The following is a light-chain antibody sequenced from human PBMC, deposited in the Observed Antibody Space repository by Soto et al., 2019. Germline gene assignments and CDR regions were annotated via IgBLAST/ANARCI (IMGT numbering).Light chain of an antibody. V-gene: IGKV4-1*01. CDR1: QSVLFTSSNKNF. Sequence: DTVMTQSPDSLAVSLGERATINCKSSQSVLFTSSNKNFLTWYQQKPGQPPKLLIYWASTRESGVPDRFSGSGSGTNFTLTISSLQAEDVAVYYCQQYYTTPWTFGQGTKVGIK. J-gene: IGKJ1*01. CDR3: QQYYTTPWT. CDR2: WAS.